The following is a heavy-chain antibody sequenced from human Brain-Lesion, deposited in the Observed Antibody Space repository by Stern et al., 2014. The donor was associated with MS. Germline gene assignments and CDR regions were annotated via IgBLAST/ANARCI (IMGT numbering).Heavy chain of an antibody. D-gene: IGHD3-3*01. Sequence: QVQLVESGPGLVKPSQTLSLTCTVSGCSISTGNYYWSWIRPHPGQGLEWLGSLYHSGRNYYNAPLKSRATTPNDKPKNPVYPELNSVAAADTAVYYCARGSREVLLPRFYFDYWGQGTLVTVSS. CDR2: LYHSGRN. J-gene: IGHJ4*02. V-gene: IGHV4-31*03. CDR3: ARGSREVLLPRFYFDY. CDR1: GCSISTGNYY.